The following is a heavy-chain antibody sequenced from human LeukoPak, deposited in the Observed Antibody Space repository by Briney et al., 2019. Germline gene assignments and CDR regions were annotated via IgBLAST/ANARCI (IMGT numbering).Heavy chain of an antibody. D-gene: IGHD3-16*01. Sequence: PSETLSLTCTVFGGSISSYYWSWIRQPPGKGLEWIGYIYYSGSTNYNPSLKSRVTISVDTSKNQFSLKLSSVTAADTAVYYCARGLGGYYYYGVDVWGQGTTVTVSS. V-gene: IGHV4-59*01. CDR2: IYYSGST. CDR3: ARGLGGYYYYGVDV. J-gene: IGHJ6*02. CDR1: GGSISSYY.